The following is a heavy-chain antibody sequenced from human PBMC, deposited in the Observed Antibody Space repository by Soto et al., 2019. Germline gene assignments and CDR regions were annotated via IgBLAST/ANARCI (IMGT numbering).Heavy chain of an antibody. CDR1: GGSISSYY. V-gene: IGHV4-59*01. J-gene: IGHJ4*02. CDR3: ARRGSGYYDVVTFDY. CDR2: IYYSGST. Sequence: QVQLQESGPGLVKPSETLSLTCTVSGGSISSYYWSWIRQPPGKGLEWIGYIYYSGSTNYNPSLKSRVTISVDTSKNQFSLKLSSVTAADTAVYYCARRGSGYYDVVTFDYWGQGTLVTVSS. D-gene: IGHD3-22*01.